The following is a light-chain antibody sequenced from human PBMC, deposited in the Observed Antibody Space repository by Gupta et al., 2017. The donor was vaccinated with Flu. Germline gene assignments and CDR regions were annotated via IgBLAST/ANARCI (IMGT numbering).Light chain of an antibody. CDR2: GNS. V-gene: IGLV1-44*01. CDR1: SSNIGSNP. Sequence: QSVLAQPPSASETPGQRVTISCSGSSSNIGSNPVNWYQQVPATAPKLLIYGNSQRPSGGADRFSGSKSGTSAALAISGLQSGEEADYYCAAWEDSRNGQDVFGTGTKVTVL. J-gene: IGLJ1*01. CDR3: AAWEDSRNGQDV.